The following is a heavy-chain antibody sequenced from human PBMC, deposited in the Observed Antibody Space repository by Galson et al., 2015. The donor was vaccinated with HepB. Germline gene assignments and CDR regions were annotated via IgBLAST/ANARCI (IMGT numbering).Heavy chain of an antibody. Sequence: SLRLSCAASGFTFSSYAMHWVRRAPGKGLEWVAVISYDGRNKYYVDSVKGRFTISRDNSKNTLYLQMNSLRAEDTAVYYCARDNLDKVTGTGYFQHWGQGTLVTVSS. CDR2: ISYDGRNK. CDR3: ARDNLDKVTGTGYFQH. J-gene: IGHJ1*01. V-gene: IGHV3-30*04. CDR1: GFTFSSYA. D-gene: IGHD2-21*02.